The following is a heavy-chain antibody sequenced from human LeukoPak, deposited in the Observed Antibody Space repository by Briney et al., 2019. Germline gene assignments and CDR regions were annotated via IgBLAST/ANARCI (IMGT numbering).Heavy chain of an antibody. CDR2: IYHSGST. CDR3: ASNYDILTGYYYYGMDV. V-gene: IGHV4-38-2*01. D-gene: IGHD3-9*01. CDR1: GYSLSSGYY. J-gene: IGHJ6*04. Sequence: SETLSLTCAVSGYSLSSGYYWGWIRQPPGKGLEWIGSIYHSGSTYYNPSLKSRVTISVDTSKNQFSLKLSSVTAADTAVYYCASNYDILTGYYYYGMDVWGKGTTVTVSS.